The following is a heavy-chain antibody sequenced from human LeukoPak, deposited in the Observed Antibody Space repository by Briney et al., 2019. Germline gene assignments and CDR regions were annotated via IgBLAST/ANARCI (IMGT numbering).Heavy chain of an antibody. CDR3: AKRTAAGPFDY. CDR2: ITSGGSYT. D-gene: IGHD6-13*01. Sequence: AGGSLRLSCVASGFGLSGITMNWVRQAPGKGLEWVSSITSGGSYTHYADALRGRFTISRDNSKNTLYLQMNSLRAEDTAVYYCAKRTAAGPFDYWGQGTLVTVSS. V-gene: IGHV3-23*01. CDR1: GFGLSGIT. J-gene: IGHJ4*02.